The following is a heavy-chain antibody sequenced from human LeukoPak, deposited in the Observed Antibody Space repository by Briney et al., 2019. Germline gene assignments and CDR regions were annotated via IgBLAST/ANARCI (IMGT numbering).Heavy chain of an antibody. J-gene: IGHJ5*02. V-gene: IGHV3-13*01. CDR2: IGTAGDS. CDR3: ARSVAGSSWFDP. CDR1: GFSFSGHD. Sequence: PGGSLRLSCAASGFSFSGHDMHWVRQITGKGLEWVSVIGTAGDSLYAGSARGRFTISRENAKNSLYLQMNSLRAGDTAVYYCARSVAGSSWFDPWGQGTLVTVSS. D-gene: IGHD6-19*01.